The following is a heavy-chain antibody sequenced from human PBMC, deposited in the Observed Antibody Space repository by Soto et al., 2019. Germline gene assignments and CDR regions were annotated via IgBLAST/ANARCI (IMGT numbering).Heavy chain of an antibody. V-gene: IGHV3-48*03. CDR2: ISSSGTGT. CDR1: GFTFSSYE. D-gene: IGHD4-17*01. CDR3: VRDLHEPLAADALREAN. Sequence: EMQLVQSGGGLVQPGGSLRLSCAASGFTFSSYEMHWVRQAPGEGLEWISYISSSGTGTYYADSVRGRFTMSRDNTKNSVSLQMYSLRAEDTAIYYCVRDLHEPLAADALREANWGQGTQVTVSS. J-gene: IGHJ4*02.